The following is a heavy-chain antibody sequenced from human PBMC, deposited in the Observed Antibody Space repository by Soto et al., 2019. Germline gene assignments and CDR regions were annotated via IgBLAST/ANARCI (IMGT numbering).Heavy chain of an antibody. Sequence: GGSLRLSCAASGFTVSANYMVWVRLAPGKGLEWVSVLSIGGRTYYTDSVEGRFTISGDNSKHTVYLQMHSLRAEDTAVYYCATNNTPGGMDVWGQGTTVTVSS. V-gene: IGHV3-53*01. CDR3: ATNNTPGGMDV. CDR1: GFTVSANY. J-gene: IGHJ6*02. D-gene: IGHD1-20*01. CDR2: LSIGGRT.